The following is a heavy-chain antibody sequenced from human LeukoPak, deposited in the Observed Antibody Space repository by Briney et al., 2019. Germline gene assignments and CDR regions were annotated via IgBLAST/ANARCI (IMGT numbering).Heavy chain of an antibody. CDR2: ISTYNDNI. CDR1: GYTFTNYG. CDR3: ARIGVSRAAASRYTDAFDI. D-gene: IGHD6-13*01. Sequence: EASVKVSCKASGYTFTNYGISWVRQAPGQGLEWMGWISTYNDNINFAQKFQDRVTMTTDASTNTAYMELKSLRSDDTAVYYCARIGVSRAAASRYTDAFDIWGQGTVVIVSS. V-gene: IGHV1-18*01. J-gene: IGHJ3*02.